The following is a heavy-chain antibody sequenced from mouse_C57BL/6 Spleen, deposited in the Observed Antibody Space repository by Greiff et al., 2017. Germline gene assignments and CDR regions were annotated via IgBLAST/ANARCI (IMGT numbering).Heavy chain of an antibody. J-gene: IGHJ4*01. D-gene: IGHD2-5*01. CDR2: ISYDGSN. CDR3: ARGSNYVNYAMDY. V-gene: IGHV3-6*01. Sequence: EVKLMESGPGLVKPSQSLSLTCSVTGYSITSGYYWNWIRQFPGNKLEWMGYISYDGSNNYNPSLKNRISITRDTSKNQFFLKLNSVTTEDTATYYCARGSNYVNYAMDYWGQGTSVTVSS. CDR1: GYSITSGYY.